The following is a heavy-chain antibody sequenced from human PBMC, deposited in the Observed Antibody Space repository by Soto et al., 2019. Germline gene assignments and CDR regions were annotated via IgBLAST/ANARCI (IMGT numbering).Heavy chain of an antibody. D-gene: IGHD4-17*01. J-gene: IGHJ4*02. CDR3: ARHDARDYPFDY. Sequence: EASVKVSCKASGGAFSSYAISWVRQAPGQGLEWMGGIIPIFGTANYAQKFQGRVTITADESTSTAYMELSSLRSEDTAVYYCARHDARDYPFDYWGQGTLVTVSS. CDR2: IIPIFGTA. CDR1: GGAFSSYA. V-gene: IGHV1-69*13.